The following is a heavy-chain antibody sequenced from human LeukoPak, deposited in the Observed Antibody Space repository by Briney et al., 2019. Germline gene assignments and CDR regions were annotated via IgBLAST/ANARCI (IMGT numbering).Heavy chain of an antibody. Sequence: PSETLSLTCTVSGGSISSYYWSWIRQPPGKGLEWIGYIYYSGSTNYNPSLKSRVTISVDTSKNQFSLKLRAVTAADTAVYYCARVTGYMIEDYFDYWGQGILVTVSS. D-gene: IGHD3-9*01. CDR1: GGSISSYY. CDR3: ARVTGYMIEDYFDY. V-gene: IGHV4-59*01. J-gene: IGHJ4*02. CDR2: IYYSGST.